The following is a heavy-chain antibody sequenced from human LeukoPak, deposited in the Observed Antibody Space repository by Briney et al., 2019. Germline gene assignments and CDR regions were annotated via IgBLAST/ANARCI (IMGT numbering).Heavy chain of an antibody. V-gene: IGHV1-46*01. J-gene: IGHJ4*02. D-gene: IGHD6-19*01. CDR2: INPSGGST. Sequence: ASVKVSCKASGYTFTSYAMHWVRQAPGQGLEWMGIINPSGGSTSYAQKFQGRVTMTRDTSTSTVYMELSSLRSEDTAVYYCARDWSGSSGWYTGGYWGQGTLVTVSS. CDR1: GYTFTSYA. CDR3: ARDWSGSSGWYTGGY.